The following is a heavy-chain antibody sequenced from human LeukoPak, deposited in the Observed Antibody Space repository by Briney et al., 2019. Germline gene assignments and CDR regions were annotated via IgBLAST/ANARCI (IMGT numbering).Heavy chain of an antibody. V-gene: IGHV3-20*04. CDR2: INWNGGST. Sequence: GGSLRLXCAASGFTCDDYGMSWVRQAPGKGLEWVSGINWNGGSTGYADSVKGRFTVSRDNAKNSLYLQMNSLRAEDTALYYCARASTLSQRAFDIWGQGTMVTVSS. CDR1: GFTCDDYG. CDR3: ARASTLSQRAFDI. J-gene: IGHJ3*02.